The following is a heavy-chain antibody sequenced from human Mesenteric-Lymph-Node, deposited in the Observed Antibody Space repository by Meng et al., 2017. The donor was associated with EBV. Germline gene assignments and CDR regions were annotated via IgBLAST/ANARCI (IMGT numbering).Heavy chain of an antibody. V-gene: IGHV4-4*02. CDR3: ARIRSIWGTYQNYYFDS. CDR2: IHHSGAT. J-gene: IGHJ4*02. D-gene: IGHD3-16*02. CDR1: GGSISSYNW. Sequence: QGQLEDSGPGLVKLSGPLSLTCAVYGGSISSYNWWTWVRQPPGKGLEWIGEIHHSGATNYNPSLKSRLTISLDTSKNQVSLTLGSVTAADTAVYYCARIRSIWGTYQNYYFDSWGQGTLVTVSS.